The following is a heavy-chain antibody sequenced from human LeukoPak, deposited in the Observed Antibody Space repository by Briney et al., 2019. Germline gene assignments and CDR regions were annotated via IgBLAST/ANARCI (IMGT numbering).Heavy chain of an antibody. V-gene: IGHV4-4*07. CDR3: ARGIADPYSFDS. J-gene: IGHJ4*02. CDR2: IYSTGST. Sequence: SETLSLTCTVSGGSINFYYWNWIRQPDGKGLEWIGRIYSTGSTNYSPSLKSRVTMSVDKSKNQFSLNLSSVTAADTAVYYCARGIADPYSFDSWGQGILVTVSS. CDR1: GGSINFYY. D-gene: IGHD6-13*01.